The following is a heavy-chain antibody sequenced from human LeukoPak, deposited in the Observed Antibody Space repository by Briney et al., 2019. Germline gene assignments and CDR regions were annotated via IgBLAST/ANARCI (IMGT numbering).Heavy chain of an antibody. Sequence: SETLSLTCTVSGGSISSYYWSWIRQPPGKGLEWIGYIYYSGSTNYNPSLKSRVTISVDTSKNQLSLKLSSVTAADTAVYYCARYTAMGLDYWGQGTLVTVSS. V-gene: IGHV4-59*12. CDR1: GGSISSYY. D-gene: IGHD5-18*01. J-gene: IGHJ4*02. CDR2: IYYSGST. CDR3: ARYTAMGLDY.